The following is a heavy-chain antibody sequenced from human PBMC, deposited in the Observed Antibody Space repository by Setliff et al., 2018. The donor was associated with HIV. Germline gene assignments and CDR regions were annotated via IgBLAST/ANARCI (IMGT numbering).Heavy chain of an antibody. CDR3: ASRGIVEVTISMPDEYFVH. V-gene: IGHV4-39*01. CDR2: LYYTGTT. CDR1: GGSVSSSPFY. D-gene: IGHD2-15*01. J-gene: IGHJ1*01. Sequence: SETLSLTCTVSGGSVSSSPFYWGWIRQPPGKGLEWIGSLYYTGTTYYNSSLKTRVTISADTSRNQLSLTLTSVTAADTATYYCASRGIVEVTISMPDEYFVHWGHGTLVTVSS.